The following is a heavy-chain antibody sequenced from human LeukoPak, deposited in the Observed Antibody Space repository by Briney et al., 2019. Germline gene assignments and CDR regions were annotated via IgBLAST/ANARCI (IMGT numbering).Heavy chain of an antibody. CDR1: GVSISSSYSY. CDR2: IYYTGNT. Sequence: SETLSLTCTVSGVSISSSYSYWGWIRQPPGMGLEWIGSIYYTGNTYYNASLKSRVTISVDTSKNQFSLKLSSVTAADTAVYYCARATNWGPNWFDPWGQGTQVTVSS. CDR3: ARATNWGPNWFDP. J-gene: IGHJ5*02. V-gene: IGHV4-39*07. D-gene: IGHD7-27*01.